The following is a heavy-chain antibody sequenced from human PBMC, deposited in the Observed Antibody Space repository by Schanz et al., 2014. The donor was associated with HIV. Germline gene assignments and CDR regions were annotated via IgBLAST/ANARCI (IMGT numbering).Heavy chain of an antibody. V-gene: IGHV3-23*01. CDR1: GFAFNNYA. Sequence: EVQLLESGGGFVQPGGSLRLSCAASGFAFNNYAMSWVRQAPGKGLEWVSSISGSGVSTFYAGSVKGRFAISRDKSKNTLYLQMNNLKTEDTAVYYCAKAGLFFGQLWLGCFDYWGQGAQVTVSS. CDR3: AKAGLFFGQLWLGCFDY. J-gene: IGHJ4*02. CDR2: ISGSGVST. D-gene: IGHD5-18*01.